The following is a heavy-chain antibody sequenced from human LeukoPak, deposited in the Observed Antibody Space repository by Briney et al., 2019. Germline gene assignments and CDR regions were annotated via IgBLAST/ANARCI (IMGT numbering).Heavy chain of an antibody. V-gene: IGHV3-23*01. Sequence: GGSLRLSCAASGFTFSSYAMSWVRQAPGKGLEWVSAISGSGGSTYYADSVKGRFTISRDNSKNTLYLQMNSLRAEDTAVYYCAKEEGWYSSNVNASDIWGQGTMVTVSS. CDR1: GFTFSSYA. D-gene: IGHD6-19*01. CDR2: ISGSGGST. J-gene: IGHJ3*02. CDR3: AKEEGWYSSNVNASDI.